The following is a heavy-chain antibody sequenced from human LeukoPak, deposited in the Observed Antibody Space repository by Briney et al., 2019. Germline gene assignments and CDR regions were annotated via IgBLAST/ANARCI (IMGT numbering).Heavy chain of an antibody. CDR2: INDSENT. Sequence: PSETLSLTCAVYGGSFSGSYWSWIRQPPGKGLEWIGEINDSENTNYNPSLKSRVTISVDTSKNQFSLKLSSVTAADTAVYYCARDRGDSSGYCFDYWGQGTLVTVSS. J-gene: IGHJ4*02. CDR1: GGSFSGSY. V-gene: IGHV4-34*01. CDR3: ARDRGDSSGYCFDY. D-gene: IGHD3-22*01.